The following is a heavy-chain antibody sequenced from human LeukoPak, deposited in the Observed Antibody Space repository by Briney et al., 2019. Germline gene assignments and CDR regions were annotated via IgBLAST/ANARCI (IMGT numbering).Heavy chain of an antibody. CDR2: IYYSGST. CDR1: GGSISSGGYY. J-gene: IGHJ6*02. CDR3: ARDGGDYLNYYYYYGMDV. V-gene: IGHV4-31*03. D-gene: IGHD4-17*01. Sequence: KPSETLSLTCTVSGGSISSGGYYWSWIRQHPGKGLEWIGYIYYSGSTYYNPSLKSRVTISVDTSKNQFSLKLSSVTAADTAVYYCARDGGDYLNYYYYYGMDVWGQGTTVTVSS.